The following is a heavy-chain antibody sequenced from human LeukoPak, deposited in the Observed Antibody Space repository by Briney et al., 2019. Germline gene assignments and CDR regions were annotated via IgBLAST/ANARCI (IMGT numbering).Heavy chain of an antibody. V-gene: IGHV3-53*01. CDR1: GFTVSSNY. D-gene: IGHD2-15*01. CDR3: ARMTASGGSCYSCYIDY. Sequence: PGGSLRLSCAASGFTVSSNYMSWVRHAPGKGLVWVSVIYSGGSTYYADSVKVRFTISRDNSKNTLYLQMNSLRAEDTAVYYCARMTASGGSCYSCYIDYWGHGTLVTVSS. CDR2: IYSGGST. J-gene: IGHJ4*01.